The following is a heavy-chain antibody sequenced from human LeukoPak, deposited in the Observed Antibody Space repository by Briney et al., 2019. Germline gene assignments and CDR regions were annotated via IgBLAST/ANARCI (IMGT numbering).Heavy chain of an antibody. V-gene: IGHV1-8*03. J-gene: IGHJ4*02. CDR1: GYTFTSYD. Sequence: GASVNVSCKASGYTFTSYDINWVRQATGQGLEWMGWMNPNSGNTGYAQKFQGRVTITRNTSISTAYMELSSLRSEDTAVYYCARGVRVVVPAARGYYFDYWGQGTLVTVSS. CDR3: ARGVRVVVPAARGYYFDY. D-gene: IGHD2-2*01. CDR2: MNPNSGNT.